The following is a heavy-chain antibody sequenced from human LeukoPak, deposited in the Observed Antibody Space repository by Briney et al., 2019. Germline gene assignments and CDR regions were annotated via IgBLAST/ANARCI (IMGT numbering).Heavy chain of an antibody. Sequence: GGSLRLSCAASGFTLSSYSMNWVRQAPGKGLEWVSSISSSSSYIYYADSVKGRFTISRDNAKNSLYLQMNSLRAEDTAVYYCARGDYGDNYYYYGMDVWGQGTTVTVSS. CDR3: ARGDYGDNYYYYGMDV. J-gene: IGHJ6*02. CDR1: GFTLSSYS. D-gene: IGHD4-17*01. V-gene: IGHV3-21*01. CDR2: ISSSSSYI.